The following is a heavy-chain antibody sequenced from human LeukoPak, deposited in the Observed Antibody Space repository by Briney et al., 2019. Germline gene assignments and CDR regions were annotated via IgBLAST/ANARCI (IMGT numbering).Heavy chain of an antibody. D-gene: IGHD3-10*01. J-gene: IGHJ4*02. Sequence: SETLSLTCTVSGGSISNSRTYYWGWIRQPPGKGLEWIGSIYYDGNTYYNPSLKSRVTISVDTSKNQFSLRQRSVTAADTAVYYCGRDFYGSGIYFDYRGQGILVTVSS. CDR3: GRDFYGSGIYFDY. CDR1: GGSISNSRTYY. CDR2: IYYDGNT. V-gene: IGHV4-39*07.